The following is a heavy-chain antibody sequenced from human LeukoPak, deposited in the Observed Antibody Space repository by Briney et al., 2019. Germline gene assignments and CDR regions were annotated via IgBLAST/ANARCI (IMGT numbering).Heavy chain of an antibody. CDR1: GYTFTSYY. J-gene: IGHJ4*02. CDR2: INPSGGST. D-gene: IGHD3-3*01. V-gene: IGHV1-46*01. CDR3: ARDRGRFLEWLLPTGFDY. Sequence: ASVKVSCKASGYTFTSYYMHWVRQAPGQGLEWMGIINPSGGSTSYAQEFQGRVTMTRDTSTSTVYMELSSLRSEDTAVYYCARDRGRFLEWLLPTGFDYWGQGTLVTVSS.